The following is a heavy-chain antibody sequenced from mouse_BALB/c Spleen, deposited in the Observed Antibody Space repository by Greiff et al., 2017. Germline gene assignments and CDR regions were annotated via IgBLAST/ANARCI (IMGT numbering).Heavy chain of an antibody. J-gene: IGHJ1*01. D-gene: IGHD1-1*01. CDR2: ISSGSSTI. V-gene: IGHV5-17*02. CDR3: ARSGSSTEYFDV. Sequence: EVKVVESGGGLVQPGGSRKLSCAASGFTFSSFGMHWVRQAPEKGLEWVAYISSGSSTIYYADTVKGRFTISRDNPKNTLFLQMTSLRSEDTAMYYCARSGSSTEYFDVWGAGTTVTVSS. CDR1: GFTFSSFG.